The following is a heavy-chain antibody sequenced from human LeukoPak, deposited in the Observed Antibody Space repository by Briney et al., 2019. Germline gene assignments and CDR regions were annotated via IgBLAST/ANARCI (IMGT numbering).Heavy chain of an antibody. J-gene: IGHJ4*02. V-gene: IGHV3-48*03. Sequence: PGGSLRLSCAASGFTFRNFEMNWVRQSPGRGLEWLAHISRDGTTIFYADAVKGRFTISRDNAKNSLFPQMRRLRADDTAIYSCARGPILGDYWGQGTPVAVSS. CDR2: ISRDGTTI. CDR3: ARGPILGDY. D-gene: IGHD2/OR15-2a*01. CDR1: GFTFRNFE.